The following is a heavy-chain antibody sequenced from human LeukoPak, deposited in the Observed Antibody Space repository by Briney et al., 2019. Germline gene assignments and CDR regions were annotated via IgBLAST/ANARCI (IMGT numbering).Heavy chain of an antibody. D-gene: IGHD6-13*01. V-gene: IGHV4-61*02. CDR2: IYTSGGT. J-gene: IGHJ3*02. CDR3: ARELEEYSSSWYDAFDI. Sequence: PSETLSLTCTVSGGSISSSSYYWSWIRQPAGKGLEWIGRIYTSGGTNYNPSLKSRVTISVDTSKNQFSLKLSSVTAADTAVYYCARELEEYSSSWYDAFDIWGQGTMVTVSS. CDR1: GGSISSSSYY.